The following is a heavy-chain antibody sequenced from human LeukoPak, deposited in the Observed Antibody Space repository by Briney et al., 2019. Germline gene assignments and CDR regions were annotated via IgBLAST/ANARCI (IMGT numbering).Heavy chain of an antibody. Sequence: ASVKVSCKASGYTFTTYAIHWVRQAHGQTLEWMGWINAGNGNTKYSQKFQGRVTITRVTSASTAYLDLNSLRSEDTAVYYCARGSIADWGCDYWGQGPLVTVSS. CDR2: INAGNGNT. CDR3: ARGSIADWGCDY. V-gene: IGHV1-3*01. J-gene: IGHJ4*02. CDR1: GYTFTTYA. D-gene: IGHD2-8*02.